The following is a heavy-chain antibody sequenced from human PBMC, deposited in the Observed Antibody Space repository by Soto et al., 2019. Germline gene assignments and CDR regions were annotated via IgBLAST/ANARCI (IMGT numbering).Heavy chain of an antibody. V-gene: IGHV1-69*13. Sequence: SVKVSCKASGGTFSSYAISWVRQAPGQGLEWMGGIIPIFGTANYAQKFQGRVTITADESTSTAYMELSSLRSEDTAVYYCARSYYYDSSGYYGTFDYWGQGTLVTVSS. CDR2: IIPIFGTA. D-gene: IGHD3-22*01. J-gene: IGHJ4*02. CDR3: ARSYYYDSSGYYGTFDY. CDR1: GGTFSSYA.